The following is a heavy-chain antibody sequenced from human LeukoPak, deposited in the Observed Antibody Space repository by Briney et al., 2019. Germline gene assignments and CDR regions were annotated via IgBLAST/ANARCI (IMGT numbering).Heavy chain of an antibody. CDR2: IKQDGSEK. Sequence: GGSLRLSCAASGFTFSSYWMSWVRQAPGKGLEWVANIKQDGSEKYYVDSVKGRFTISRDNAKNSLFLQMNSLRADDTAVYSCARVLLGMSAFDLWGQGTMVSVSS. CDR3: ARVLLGMSAFDL. V-gene: IGHV3-7*04. CDR1: GFTFSSYW. D-gene: IGHD3-9*01. J-gene: IGHJ3*01.